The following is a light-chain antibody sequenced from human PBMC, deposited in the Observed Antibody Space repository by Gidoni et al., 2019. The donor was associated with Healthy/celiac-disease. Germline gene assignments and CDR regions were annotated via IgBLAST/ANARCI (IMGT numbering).Light chain of an antibody. V-gene: IGKV3-20*01. J-gene: IGKJ1*01. CDR3: QQYGSLWT. CDR1: QSVSSSY. CDR2: GAS. Sequence: EIVLTQSPGTLSLSPGKRATLSGRASQSVSSSYLAWYQQKPGQAPRLLIYGASSRATGIPDRFSGSGSGTDFTLTISRLEPEDFAVYYCQQYGSLWTFGQGTKVEIK.